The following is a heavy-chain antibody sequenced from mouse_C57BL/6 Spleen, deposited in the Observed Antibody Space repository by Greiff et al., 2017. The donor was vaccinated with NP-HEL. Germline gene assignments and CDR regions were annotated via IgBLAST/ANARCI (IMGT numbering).Heavy chain of an antibody. J-gene: IGHJ4*01. D-gene: IGHD1-1*01. CDR2: IDPSDSYT. Sequence: QVQLKQSGAELVMPGASVKLSCKASGYTFTSYWMHWVKQRPGQGLEWIGEIDPSDSYTNYNQKFKGKSTLTVDKSSSTAYMQLSSLTSEDSAVYYCARIYYYGSSYLEGAMDYWGQGTSVTVSS. V-gene: IGHV1-69*01. CDR1: GYTFTSYW. CDR3: ARIYYYGSSYLEGAMDY.